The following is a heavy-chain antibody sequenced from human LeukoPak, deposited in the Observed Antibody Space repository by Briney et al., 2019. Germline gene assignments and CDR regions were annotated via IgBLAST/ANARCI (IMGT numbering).Heavy chain of an antibody. CDR1: GFTFSSYS. V-gene: IGHV3-48*01. CDR2: ISSSSSTI. Sequence: GGSLRLSCAASGFTFSSYSMNWVRQAPGKGLEWVSYISSSSSTIYYADSVKGRFTISRDNAKNSLYLQMNSLRAEDTAVYYCARDRISGYYYFGYWGQGTLVTVSS. D-gene: IGHD3-22*01. CDR3: ARDRISGYYYFGY. J-gene: IGHJ4*02.